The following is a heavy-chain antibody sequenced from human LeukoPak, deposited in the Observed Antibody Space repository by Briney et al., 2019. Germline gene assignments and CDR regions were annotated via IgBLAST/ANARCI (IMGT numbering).Heavy chain of an antibody. CDR3: ARELLYHYYEY. CDR1: GFTFSSYA. Sequence: GGSLRLSCAASGFTFSSYAMSWVRQAPGKGLEWVSAISGSGGSTNYVDSVKGRFTISRDTSQNILYLEMNSLRADDTAVYYCARELLYHYYEYWGQGTLVTVSA. V-gene: IGHV3-23*01. J-gene: IGHJ4*02. D-gene: IGHD2-2*01. CDR2: ISGSGGST.